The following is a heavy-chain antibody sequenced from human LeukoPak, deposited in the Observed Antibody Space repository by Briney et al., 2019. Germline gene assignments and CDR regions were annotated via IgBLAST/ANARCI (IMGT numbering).Heavy chain of an antibody. CDR3: ARLSSSRRVFDY. D-gene: IGHD6-13*01. Sequence: GGSLRLSCAASGFTFRSYSMHWVRQAPGKGLEWVSSISSSSSYIYYADSVKGRFTISRGNAKNSLYLQMNSLRAEDTAVYYCARLSSSRRVFDYWGQGTLVTVSS. V-gene: IGHV3-21*01. CDR1: GFTFRSYS. CDR2: ISSSSSYI. J-gene: IGHJ4*02.